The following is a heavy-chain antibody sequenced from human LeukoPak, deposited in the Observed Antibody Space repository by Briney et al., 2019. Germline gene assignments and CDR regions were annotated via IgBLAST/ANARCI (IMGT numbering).Heavy chain of an antibody. V-gene: IGHV4-4*02. CDR1: GGSIRSGNW. J-gene: IGHJ4*02. D-gene: IGHD1-14*01. CDR2: IYHGGNT. Sequence: SGTLSLTCAVSGGSIRSGNWWSWVRHPPGKGLEWIGEIYHGGNTNYNPSLESRVTILVDKSKNQFSLKLSSVTAADTAVYFCARSAELQMYYFDFWGQGTLVTVSS. CDR3: ARSAELQMYYFDF.